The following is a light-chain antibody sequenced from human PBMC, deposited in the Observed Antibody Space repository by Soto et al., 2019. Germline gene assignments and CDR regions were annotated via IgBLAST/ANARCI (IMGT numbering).Light chain of an antibody. Sequence: EIVLTQSPGTLSLSPGGRATLSCRASQSVSSSYLAWYQQKPGQAPRLLIYGASSRATGIPDRFSGSGSGTDVTLTTSRLEPEDFSVYYCQQYSSSPTYTFGQGTKLEIK. CDR3: QQYSSSPTYT. CDR2: GAS. V-gene: IGKV3-20*01. J-gene: IGKJ2*01. CDR1: QSVSSSY.